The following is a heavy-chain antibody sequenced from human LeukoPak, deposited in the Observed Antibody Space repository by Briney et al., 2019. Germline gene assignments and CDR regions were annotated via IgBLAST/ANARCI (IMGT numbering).Heavy chain of an antibody. J-gene: IGHJ4*02. V-gene: IGHV4-59*08. CDR1: GGSISSYY. CDR3: AASYDSSGYYKDY. CDR2: IYYSGST. D-gene: IGHD3-22*01. Sequence: SETLSLTCTVSGGSISSYYWSWIRQPPGKGLEWIGYIYYSGSTNYNPPLKSRVTISVDTSNNQFSLKLSSVTAADTAVYYCAASYDSSGYYKDYWGQGTLVTVSS.